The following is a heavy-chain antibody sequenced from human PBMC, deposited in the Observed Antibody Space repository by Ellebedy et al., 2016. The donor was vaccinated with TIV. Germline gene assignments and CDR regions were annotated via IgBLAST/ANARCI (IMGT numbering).Heavy chain of an antibody. CDR1: GFTFSSYA. V-gene: IGHV3-23*01. CDR3: AKPVVQVVLGAITLYYYMDV. J-gene: IGHJ6*03. D-gene: IGHD2-15*01. CDR2: ISGSGDST. Sequence: GESLKISXAVSGFTFSSYAMSWVRQAPGKGLEWVSAISGSGDSTYYADSVKGRFTISRDNSKNTLYLQMNSLRAEDTAVYYCAKPVVQVVLGAITLYYYMDVWGKGTTVTVSS.